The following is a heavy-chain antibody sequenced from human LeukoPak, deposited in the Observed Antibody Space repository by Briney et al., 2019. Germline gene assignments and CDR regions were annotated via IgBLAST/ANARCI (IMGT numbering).Heavy chain of an antibody. CDR3: ARVALYGLDV. J-gene: IGHJ3*01. Sequence: HTGGSLRLSCAASGFIFSNFYMAWVRQAPGKGLGWVSVFSSGGDTYYAESVKGRFTIYRDNSKNTLYLQISSLRAEDTAVYYCARVALYGLDVWGQGTGVTVSS. CDR1: GFIFSNFY. V-gene: IGHV3-53*01. D-gene: IGHD3-16*01. CDR2: FSSGGDT.